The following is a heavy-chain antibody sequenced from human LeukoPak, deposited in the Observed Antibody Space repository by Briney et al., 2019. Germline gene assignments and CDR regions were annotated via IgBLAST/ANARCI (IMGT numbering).Heavy chain of an antibody. Sequence: PGGSLRLSCAASGFTFSSYSMNWVRQAPGKGLEWVSGMSGRGGSTYYTDSVKGRFTISRDNSNNTVYLQMNSLRADDTAVYYCAKAHDILTGYFDYWGQGTLVTVSS. J-gene: IGHJ4*02. D-gene: IGHD3-9*01. CDR2: MSGRGGST. CDR3: AKAHDILTGYFDY. CDR1: GFTFSSYS. V-gene: IGHV3-23*01.